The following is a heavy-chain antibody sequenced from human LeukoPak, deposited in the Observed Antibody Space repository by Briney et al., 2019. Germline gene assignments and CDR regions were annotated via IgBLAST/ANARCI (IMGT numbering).Heavy chain of an antibody. Sequence: RSSETLSLTCAVYGGSFSGYYWSWIRQPPGKGLEWIGEINHSGSTNYNPSLKSRVTISVDTSKNQFSLKLSSVTAADTAVYYCARMSRYSYMPWGQGTLVTVSS. D-gene: IGHD5-18*01. J-gene: IGHJ5*02. V-gene: IGHV4-34*01. CDR1: GGSFSGYY. CDR3: ARMSRYSYMP. CDR2: INHSGST.